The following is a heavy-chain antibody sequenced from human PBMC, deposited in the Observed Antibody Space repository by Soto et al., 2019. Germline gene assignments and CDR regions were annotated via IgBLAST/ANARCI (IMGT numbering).Heavy chain of an antibody. CDR1: GFTFDDYA. D-gene: IGHD2-8*02. CDR3: AKATRLTDTGSD. Sequence: EVQLVESGGGLVQPGRSLRLSCAASGFTFDDYALHWVRQVPGKGLEWVSGISWNSVAIHYADSVKGGFTISRDNAKNSLYLQMNNLRGEDTALYYCAKATRLTDTGSDWGQGTLVTVSS. CDR2: ISWNSVAI. V-gene: IGHV3-9*01. J-gene: IGHJ4*02.